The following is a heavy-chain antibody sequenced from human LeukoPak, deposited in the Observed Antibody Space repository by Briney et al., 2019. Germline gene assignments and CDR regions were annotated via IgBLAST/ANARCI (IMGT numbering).Heavy chain of an antibody. V-gene: IGHV4-39*07. D-gene: IGHD2-15*01. CDR2: IYYSGST. J-gene: IGHJ4*02. CDR3: ARGTSRVAHDY. Sequence: SETLSLTCTVSGGSLSSSSYYWGWIRQPPGKGLEWIGSIYYSGSTYYNPSLKSRVTISVDTSKNQFSLKLSSVTAADTAVYYCARGTSRVAHDYWGQGTLVTVSS. CDR1: GGSLSSSSYY.